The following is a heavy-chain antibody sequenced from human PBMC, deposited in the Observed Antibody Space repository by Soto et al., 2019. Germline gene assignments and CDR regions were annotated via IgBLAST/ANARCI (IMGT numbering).Heavy chain of an antibody. CDR3: ASNRNDYSNYLGY. Sequence: ASVNVSCKSSGGTFSSYSISWGRQAPGQGHECMGGIIPIFGTANYAQKFQGRVTITADESTSTAYMELSSLRSEDTAVYYCASNRNDYSNYLGYWGQGTLVTVSS. J-gene: IGHJ4*02. D-gene: IGHD4-4*01. V-gene: IGHV1-69*13. CDR2: IIPIFGTA. CDR1: GGTFSSYS.